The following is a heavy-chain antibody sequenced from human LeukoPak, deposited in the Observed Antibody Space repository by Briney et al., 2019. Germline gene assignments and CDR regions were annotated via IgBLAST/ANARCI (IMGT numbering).Heavy chain of an antibody. CDR3: AKAQAYYGSGSYLY. J-gene: IGHJ4*02. D-gene: IGHD3-10*01. CDR2: ISSSSSTV. V-gene: IGHV3-48*02. Sequence: PGGSLRLSCAASGLTFSRYSMSWVRQAPGKGLEWVSYISSSSSTVYYADSVKGRFTISRDNAKNTLYLQMNSLRDEDTAVYYCAKAQAYYGSGSYLYWGQGTLVTVSS. CDR1: GLTFSRYS.